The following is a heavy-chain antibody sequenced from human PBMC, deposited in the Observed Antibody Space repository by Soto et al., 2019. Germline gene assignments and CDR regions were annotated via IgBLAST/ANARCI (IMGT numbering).Heavy chain of an antibody. CDR3: ARERYCSSTSCLGVDV. J-gene: IGHJ6*02. Sequence: SVKVSCKASGGTFSSYAISWVRQAPGQGLEWMGGIIPIFGTANYAQKFQGRVTITADKSTSTAYMELSSLRSEDTAVYYCARERYCSSTSCLGVDVWGQGTTVTVSS. D-gene: IGHD2-2*01. CDR2: IIPIFGTA. CDR1: GGTFSSYA. V-gene: IGHV1-69*06.